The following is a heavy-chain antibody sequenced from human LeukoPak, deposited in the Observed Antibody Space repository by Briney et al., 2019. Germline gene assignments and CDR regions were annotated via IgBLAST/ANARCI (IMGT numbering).Heavy chain of an antibody. CDR1: GGSFSGYY. CDR3: ARVGWATVTTFGFDY. J-gene: IGHJ4*02. D-gene: IGHD4-17*01. Sequence: SETLSLTCAVYGGSFSGYYWSWIRQSQGKGLEWIGNIYYSGSTNYNPSLKSRVTISVDTSKNQFSLKLSSVTAADTAVYYCARVGWATVTTFGFDYWGQGTLVTVSS. V-gene: IGHV4-59*01. CDR2: IYYSGST.